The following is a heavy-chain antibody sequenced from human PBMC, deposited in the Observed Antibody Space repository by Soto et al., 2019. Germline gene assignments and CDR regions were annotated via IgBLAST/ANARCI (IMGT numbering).Heavy chain of an antibody. V-gene: IGHV3-23*01. CDR1: GFTFSSYA. D-gene: IGHD3-10*02. J-gene: IGHJ3*02. CDR3: AKVFVFTIDAFDI. CDR2: ISGSGGST. Sequence: SLRLACAASGFTFSSYAMSWVRQAPGKGLEWVSAISGSGGSTYYADSVKGRFTISRDNSKKTLYLQMNSLRAEDTAVYYCAKVFVFTIDAFDIWGQGTMVTVSS.